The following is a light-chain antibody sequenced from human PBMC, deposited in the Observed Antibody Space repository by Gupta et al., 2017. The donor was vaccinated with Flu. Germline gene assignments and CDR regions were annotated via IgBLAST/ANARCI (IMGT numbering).Light chain of an antibody. CDR1: NIGSKS. CDR2: DDS. V-gene: IGLV3-21*02. CDR3: QVWDSSSDHPV. J-gene: IGLJ2*01. Sequence: SYELTQPPSVSVAPGQTARIPCGGNNIGSKSVHWYQQRPGQAPVLVVHDDSDRPSGIPERFSGSNSGNTATLTISRVEAGEEADDDCQVWDSSSDHPVFGGGTKLTVL.